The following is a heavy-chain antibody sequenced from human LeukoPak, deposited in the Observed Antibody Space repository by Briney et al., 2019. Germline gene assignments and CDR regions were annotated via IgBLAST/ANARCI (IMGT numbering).Heavy chain of an antibody. CDR3: ARGPPIVVVVAATPDFDY. J-gene: IGHJ4*02. Sequence: NPSETLSLTCTVSGGSISSSSYYWGWIRQPPGKGLEWIGSIYYSGSTYYNPSLKIRVTISVDTSKNQFSLKLSSVTAADTAVYYCARGPPIVVVVAATPDFDYWGQGTLVTVSS. V-gene: IGHV4-39*07. CDR1: GGSISSSSYY. CDR2: IYYSGST. D-gene: IGHD2-15*01.